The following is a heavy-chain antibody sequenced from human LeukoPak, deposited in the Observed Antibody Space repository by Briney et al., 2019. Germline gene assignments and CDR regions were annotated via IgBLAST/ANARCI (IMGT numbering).Heavy chain of an antibody. CDR3: ARSGSGSYFDY. CDR1: GFTFSDYY. J-gene: IGHJ4*02. CDR2: ISSSSSYT. V-gene: IGHV3-11*06. Sequence: GGSLRLSCAASGFTFSDYYMSWIRQAPGKGLEWVSYISSSSSYTNYADSAKGRFTISRDNAKNSLYLQMNSLRAEDTAVYYCARSGSGSYFDYWGQGTLVTVSS. D-gene: IGHD3-10*01.